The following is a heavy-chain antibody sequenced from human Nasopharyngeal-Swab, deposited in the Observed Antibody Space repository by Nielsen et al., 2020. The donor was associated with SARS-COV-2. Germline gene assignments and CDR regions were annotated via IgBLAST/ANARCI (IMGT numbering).Heavy chain of an antibody. Sequence: GGSLRLSCAASGFTFSNAWMSWVRQAPGKGLEWVGRIKSKTDGGTTDYAAPVKGRFTISRDDSKNTLYLQINSLKTEDTAVYYCTTDLLGAGAYYYYGMDGWGQGTTVTVSS. V-gene: IGHV3-15*01. J-gene: IGHJ6*02. CDR2: IKSKTDGGTT. CDR3: TTDLLGAGAYYYYGMDG. CDR1: GFTFSNAW. D-gene: IGHD6-19*01.